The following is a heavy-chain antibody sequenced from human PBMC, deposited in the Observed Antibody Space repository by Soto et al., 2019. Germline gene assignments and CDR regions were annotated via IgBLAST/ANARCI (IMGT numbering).Heavy chain of an antibody. Sequence: GGSLRLCCAASGFTFSSYAMSWVRQAPGKGLEWVSAISGSGGSTYYADSVKGRFTISRDNSKNTLYLQMNSLRAEDTAVYYCARLASGGYVNYWGQGTLVTVSS. CDR1: GFTFSSYA. CDR2: ISGSGGST. D-gene: IGHD3-9*01. CDR3: ARLASGGYVNY. J-gene: IGHJ4*02. V-gene: IGHV3-23*01.